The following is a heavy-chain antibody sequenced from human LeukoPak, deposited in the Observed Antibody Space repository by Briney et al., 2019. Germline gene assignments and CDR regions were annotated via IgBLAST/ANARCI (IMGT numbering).Heavy chain of an antibody. CDR1: GGSISPYY. Sequence: SETLSLTCTVSGGSISPYYWIWMRQPPGKGLDWLAYVHYSGSTDYNPSLKSRVTMSLDTSKNQFSLKLTSVTAADTAVYYCARANGDYTPFDSWGQGTLVTVSS. CDR3: ARANGDYTPFDS. D-gene: IGHD4-17*01. V-gene: IGHV4-59*01. J-gene: IGHJ4*02. CDR2: VHYSGST.